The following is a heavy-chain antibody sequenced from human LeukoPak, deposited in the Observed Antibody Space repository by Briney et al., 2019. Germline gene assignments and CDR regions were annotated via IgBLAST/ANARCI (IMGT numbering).Heavy chain of an antibody. CDR3: ARDDFMVTPSDFDY. Sequence: ASVKVSCKASGYICTSYGISWVRQAPGQGLEWMGWISANNGKTNYAQNLQGRVTMTIDTSTSTAYMELRSLRSDDTAVYYCARDDFMVTPSDFDYWGQGTLVTVSS. D-gene: IGHD5-18*01. CDR1: GYICTSYG. CDR2: ISANNGKT. J-gene: IGHJ4*02. V-gene: IGHV1-18*01.